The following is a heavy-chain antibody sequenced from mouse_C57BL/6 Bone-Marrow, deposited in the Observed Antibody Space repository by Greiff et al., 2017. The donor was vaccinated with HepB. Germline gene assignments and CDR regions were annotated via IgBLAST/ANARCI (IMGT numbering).Heavy chain of an antibody. CDR3: ARDEGFYFDY. Sequence: EVQLQESGPGMVKPSQSLSLTCTVTGYSITSGYDWHWIRHFPGNKLEWMGYISYSGSTNYNPSLKSRISITHDTSKNHFFLKLNSVTTEDTATYYCARDEGFYFDYWGQGTTLTVSS. V-gene: IGHV3-1*01. CDR1: GYSITSGYD. CDR2: ISYSGST. J-gene: IGHJ2*01.